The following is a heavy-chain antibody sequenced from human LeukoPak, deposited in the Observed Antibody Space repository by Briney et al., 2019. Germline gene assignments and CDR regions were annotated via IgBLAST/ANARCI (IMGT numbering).Heavy chain of an antibody. CDR2: INSSSGYI. Sequence: GRSLRLSCAASGFVFDNYAMHWVRQAPGKGLEWVSSINSSSGYIYYADSVKGRFTISRDNAKNSLYLQMNSLRAEDTAVYYCARDATMVPLYYYYYMDVWGKGTTVTVSS. J-gene: IGHJ6*03. D-gene: IGHD3-10*01. V-gene: IGHV3-21*01. CDR3: ARDATMVPLYYYYYMDV. CDR1: GFVFDNYA.